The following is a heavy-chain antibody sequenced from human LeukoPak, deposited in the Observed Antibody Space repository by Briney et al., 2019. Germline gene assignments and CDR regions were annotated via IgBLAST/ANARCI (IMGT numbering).Heavy chain of an antibody. D-gene: IGHD6-19*01. CDR1: GYTFTSYY. CDR2: INPSAGST. CDR3: ARGAVAGTWSYYFDN. Sequence: ASVTVSCTASGYTFTSYYMHWVRQAPGQGLEWMGIINPSAGSTRYAQRFQGRVTMTRDTSTSTFYMELSSLRSEDTAVYYCARGAVAGTWSYYFDNWGQGTLVTVSS. J-gene: IGHJ4*02. V-gene: IGHV1-46*01.